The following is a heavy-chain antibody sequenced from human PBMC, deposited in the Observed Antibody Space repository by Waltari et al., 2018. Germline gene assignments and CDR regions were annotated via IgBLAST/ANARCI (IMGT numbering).Heavy chain of an antibody. CDR3: ARALNWGSTGAINK. CDR1: GYSINSGYY. Sequence: QVQLQESGPGLVKPSETLSLTCTVSGYSINSGYYWGWIRQSPGKGLEWIGSIYRSDTTHYNPSLTRRVTISGDTSKNQVSLRLNSVTAADTAMYYCARALNWGSTGAINKWGRGTMVTVSS. V-gene: IGHV4-38-2*02. J-gene: IGHJ3*02. D-gene: IGHD7-27*01. CDR2: IYRSDTT.